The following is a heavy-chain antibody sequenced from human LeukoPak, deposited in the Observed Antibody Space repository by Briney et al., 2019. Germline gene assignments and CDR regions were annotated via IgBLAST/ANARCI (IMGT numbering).Heavy chain of an antibody. V-gene: IGHV1-2*02. J-gene: IGHJ4*02. CDR2: INPNSGGT. CDR1: GYTFTGYY. D-gene: IGHD3-22*01. CDR3: ARPYYYDSSGSFDY. Sequence: ASVKVSCKASGYTFTGYYMHWVRQAPGQGLEWMGWINPNSGGTNYAQKFQGRVTMTRDTSISTAYMELSRLRSDDTAVYYCARPYYYDSSGSFDYWGLGTLVTVSS.